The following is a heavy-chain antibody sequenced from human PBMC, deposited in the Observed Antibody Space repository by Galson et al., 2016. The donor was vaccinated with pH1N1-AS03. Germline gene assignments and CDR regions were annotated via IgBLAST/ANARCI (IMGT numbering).Heavy chain of an antibody. D-gene: IGHD2-2*01. CDR1: GFTFSTYA. V-gene: IGHV3-30*04. CDR3: ARPYCTSSRCYLYLYGLDV. Sequence: SLRLSCAASGFTFSTYAMHWVRQAPGKGLEWVAVISSDGSHQYYADSVKGRFTISRDNSKNTLYLQMNSLRAEETAVYYCARPYCTSSRCYLYLYGLDVWGQGTTVTVSS. CDR2: ISSDGSHQ. J-gene: IGHJ6*02.